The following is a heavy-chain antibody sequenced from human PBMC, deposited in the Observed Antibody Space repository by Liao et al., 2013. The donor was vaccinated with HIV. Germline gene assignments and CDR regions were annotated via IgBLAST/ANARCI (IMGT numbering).Heavy chain of an antibody. D-gene: IGHD3-9*01. CDR1: GGSISSYY. Sequence: QVQLQESGPGLVKTSETLSLTCTVSGGSISSYYWSWIRQPAGKGLEWIGRIYTNGSTNYNPSLKSRVAISVDTSKNQFSLKLTPVTAADTAIYFCTRGVRYSSLFDLWGQGTRVTVSS. CDR3: TRGVRYSSLFDL. J-gene: IGHJ4*02. CDR2: IYTNGST. V-gene: IGHV4-4*07.